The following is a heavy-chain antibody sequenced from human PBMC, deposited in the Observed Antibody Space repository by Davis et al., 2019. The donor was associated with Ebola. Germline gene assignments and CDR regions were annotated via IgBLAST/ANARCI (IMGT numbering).Heavy chain of an antibody. V-gene: IGHV3-73*01. Sequence: GGSLRLSCAASGFTFSGSAMHWVRQASGKGLEWVGRIRSKANTYATSYAASVKGRFTISRDDSKNTAYLQMNSLKTEDTAVYHCTSAQPDYWGQGTLVTVSS. CDR3: TSAQPDY. CDR2: IRSKANTYAT. D-gene: IGHD1-14*01. CDR1: GFTFSGSA. J-gene: IGHJ4*02.